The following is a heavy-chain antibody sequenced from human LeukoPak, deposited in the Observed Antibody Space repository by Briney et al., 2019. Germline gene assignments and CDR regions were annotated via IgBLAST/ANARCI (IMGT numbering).Heavy chain of an antibody. J-gene: IGHJ4*02. Sequence: GGSLRLSCAASGFTFSSYAMSWVRQAPGNGLEWVSAISGSGGSTYYADSVKGRFTISRDNSKNTLYLQMNSLRAEDTAVYYCAKDQGGSYYRYAWFDYWGQGTLVTVSS. CDR2: ISGSGGST. D-gene: IGHD1-26*01. V-gene: IGHV3-23*01. CDR1: GFTFSSYA. CDR3: AKDQGGSYYRYAWFDY.